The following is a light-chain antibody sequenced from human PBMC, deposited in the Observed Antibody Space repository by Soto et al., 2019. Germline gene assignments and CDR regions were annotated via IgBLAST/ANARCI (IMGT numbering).Light chain of an antibody. CDR1: QSISTY. J-gene: IGKJ5*01. V-gene: IGKV1-39*01. CDR3: QQSYSTIT. CDR2: AAS. Sequence: DIQMTQSPSSLSAPIGDRVTITCRASQSISTYLNWYQQKPGKXPXXLIYAASSLQSGVPSRFSGSASGTDFTLTISSLQPEDFATYDCQQSYSTITFGQGTRLEIK.